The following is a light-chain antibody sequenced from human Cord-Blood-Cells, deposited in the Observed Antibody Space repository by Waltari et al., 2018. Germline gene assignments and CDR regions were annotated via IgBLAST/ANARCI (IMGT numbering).Light chain of an antibody. CDR2: AAS. CDR1: QGISSY. V-gene: IGKV1-9*01. Sequence: DIQLTQSPSFLSASVGDRVTITCRASQGISSYLAWYQQKPGKAPKLLIYAASTLQSGVPSRFSGSGSGTEFALTSSSLQPEDFATYYCQQLNSYPLTFGRGTKVENK. CDR3: QQLNSYPLT. J-gene: IGKJ4*01.